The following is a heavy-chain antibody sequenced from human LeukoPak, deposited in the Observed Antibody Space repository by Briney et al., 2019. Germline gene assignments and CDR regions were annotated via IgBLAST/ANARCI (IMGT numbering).Heavy chain of an antibody. V-gene: IGHV4-30-2*01. D-gene: IGHD1-1*01. CDR3: ARVSGHDAFDI. CDR2: IHHSGST. CDR1: GGSISSGGYS. J-gene: IGHJ3*02. Sequence: SQTLSLTCAVSGGSISSGGYSWSWIRQPPGKGLEWIGYIHHSGSTYYNPSLKSRVTISVDRSKNQFSLKLSSVTAADTAVYYCARVSGHDAFDIWGQGTMVTVSS.